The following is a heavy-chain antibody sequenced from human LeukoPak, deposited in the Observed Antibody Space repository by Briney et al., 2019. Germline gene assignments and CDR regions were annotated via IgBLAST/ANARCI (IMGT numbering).Heavy chain of an antibody. Sequence: PSETLSLTCTVSGGSISSGSYYWGWIRQPPGKGLEWIGSIYYSGSTYYNPSLKSRVTISVDTSKNQFSLKLSSVTAADTAVYYCARDHPRQYYYDDWGQGTLVTVSS. D-gene: IGHD4-11*01. CDR3: ARDHPRQYYYDD. CDR2: IYYSGST. J-gene: IGHJ4*02. CDR1: GGSISSGSYY. V-gene: IGHV4-39*07.